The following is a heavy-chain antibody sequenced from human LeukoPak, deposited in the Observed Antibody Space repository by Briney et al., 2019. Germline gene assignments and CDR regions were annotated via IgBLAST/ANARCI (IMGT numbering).Heavy chain of an antibody. J-gene: IGHJ3*02. CDR1: GFTFSSYW. V-gene: IGHV3-7*01. CDR2: IKQDGSEK. Sequence: GGSLRLSCAASGFTFSSYWMSWVRQAPGKGVEWVAKIKQDGSEKYYVDSVKGRFTISRDNAKNSLYLQMNSLRAEDTAVYYCARVSLYCSSTSCYGPHDAFDIWGQGTMVTVSS. D-gene: IGHD2-2*01. CDR3: ARVSLYCSSTSCYGPHDAFDI.